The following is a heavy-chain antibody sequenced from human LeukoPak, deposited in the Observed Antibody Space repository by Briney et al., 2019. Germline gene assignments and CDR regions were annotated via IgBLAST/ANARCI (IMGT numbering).Heavy chain of an antibody. V-gene: IGHV4-34*01. D-gene: IGHD3/OR15-3a*01. J-gene: IGHJ4*02. Sequence: KPSETLSLTCAFYGGSFSGYYWSWIRQPPGKGLEWIGEINHSGSTNYNPSLKSRVTISVDTSKNQFSLKLSSVTAADTAVYYCARQTGSGLFILPGGQGTLVTVSS. CDR2: INHSGST. CDR3: ARQTGSGLFILP. CDR1: GGSFSGYY.